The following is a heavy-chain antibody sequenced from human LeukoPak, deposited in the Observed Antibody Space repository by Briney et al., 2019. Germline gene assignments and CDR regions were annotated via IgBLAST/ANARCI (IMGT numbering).Heavy chain of an antibody. V-gene: IGHV5-51*01. J-gene: IGHJ5*02. Sequence: GESLKISCKGSGYSFTSYWIGWVRQMPGKGLEWMGIIYPGDSDTRYGPSFQGQVTISADKSISTAYLQWSSLKASDTAMYYCARGGIAVANSNWFDPWGQGTLVTVSS. D-gene: IGHD6-19*01. CDR2: IYPGDSDT. CDR1: GYSFTSYW. CDR3: ARGGIAVANSNWFDP.